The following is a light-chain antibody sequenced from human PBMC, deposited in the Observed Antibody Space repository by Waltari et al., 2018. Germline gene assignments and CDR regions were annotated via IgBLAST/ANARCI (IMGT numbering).Light chain of an antibody. Sequence: QSALTQPRSVSGSPGQSVTISCTGSSRDVGGYNYVSWYQQPPGKAPKLMIYDVSKRPSGVPDRFSGSKFGDTASLTISGLRAEDEADYYCCSYAGRYTYVFGTGTKVTVL. V-gene: IGLV2-11*01. J-gene: IGLJ1*01. CDR3: CSYAGRYTYV. CDR1: SRDVGGYNY. CDR2: DVS.